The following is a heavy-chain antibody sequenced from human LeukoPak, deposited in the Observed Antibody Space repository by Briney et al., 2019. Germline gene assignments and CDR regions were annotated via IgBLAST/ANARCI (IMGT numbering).Heavy chain of an antibody. CDR1: GGSISSSSYY. CDR2: IYYSGST. V-gene: IGHV4-39*07. CDR3: ARHTYSSIWYRVDY. Sequence: SSETLSLTCTVSGGSISSSSYYWGWIRQPPGKGLEWIGSIYYSGSTYYNPSLKSRVTISVDTSKNQFSLKLSSVTAADTAVYYCARHTYSSIWYRVDYWGQGTLVTVSS. J-gene: IGHJ4*02. D-gene: IGHD6-13*01.